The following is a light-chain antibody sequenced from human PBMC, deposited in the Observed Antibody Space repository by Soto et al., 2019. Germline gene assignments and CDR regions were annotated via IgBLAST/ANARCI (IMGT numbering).Light chain of an antibody. Sequence: DIVMTQSPATLSVSPGERATLFCRASQSVSSNLAWYQQKPGQAPRLLIYGASSRATGIPDRFSGSGSGTDFTLTISRLEPEDFAVYYCQQYGSSPWTFGQGTKVDIK. J-gene: IGKJ1*01. V-gene: IGKV3-20*01. CDR1: QSVSSN. CDR2: GAS. CDR3: QQYGSSPWT.